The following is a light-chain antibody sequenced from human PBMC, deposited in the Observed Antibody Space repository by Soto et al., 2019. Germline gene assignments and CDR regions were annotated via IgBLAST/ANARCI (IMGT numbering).Light chain of an antibody. V-gene: IGKV3-15*01. Sequence: EIVMTQSPATLSVSPGERATLSCRASQSVSSNLAWYQQKPGKVPRLLTYGAPTRATGIPARFRGSGSGTEFTLTISSLQSEDFAVYYCQQYNNWPPGKYTFGQGTKLEIK. CDR3: QQYNNWPPGKYT. J-gene: IGKJ2*01. CDR1: QSVSSN. CDR2: GAP.